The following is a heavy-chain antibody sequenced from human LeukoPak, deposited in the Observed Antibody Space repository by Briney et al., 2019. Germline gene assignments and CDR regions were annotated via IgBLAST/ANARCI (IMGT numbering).Heavy chain of an antibody. V-gene: IGHV3-7*01. CDR3: SRDRLGGLDL. J-gene: IGHJ5*02. D-gene: IGHD5-12*01. CDR2: INQDGSEK. CDR1: GFTLSSYW. Sequence: AGGSLRLSCAASGFTLSSYWMSWVRQAPGKGLEWVANINQDGSEKYYVDSVKGRFTISRDNAKNSVYLQMTSLRPEDTAVYYCSRDRLGGLDLWGQGTLVTVSS.